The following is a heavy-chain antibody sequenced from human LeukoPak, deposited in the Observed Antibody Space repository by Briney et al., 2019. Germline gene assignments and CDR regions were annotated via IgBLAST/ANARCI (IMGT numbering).Heavy chain of an antibody. CDR3: ARVGDSSGYYYYGMDV. Sequence: GGSLRLSCAASGFTFSSYSMNWVRQAPGKGLEWVSSISSSSSYIYYADSVKGRFTISRDNAKNSLYLQMNSLRAEDPAVYYCARVGDSSGYYYYGMDVWGQGTTVTVSS. CDR2: ISSSSSYI. D-gene: IGHD3-22*01. CDR1: GFTFSSYS. J-gene: IGHJ6*02. V-gene: IGHV3-21*01.